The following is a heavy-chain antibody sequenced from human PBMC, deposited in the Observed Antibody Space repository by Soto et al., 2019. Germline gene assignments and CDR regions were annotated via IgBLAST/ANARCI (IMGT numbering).Heavy chain of an antibody. V-gene: IGHV3-23*01. D-gene: IGHD3-10*01. J-gene: IGHJ3*02. Sequence: VQLLESGGGLVQPGGSLRLSCAASGFTFSSYAMSWVRQAPGKGLEWVSAISGSGGSTYYADSVKGRFTISRDNSKNTLYLQMNSLRAEDTAVYYCARERSITMVRGVDYDAFDIWGQGTMVTVSS. CDR3: ARERSITMVRGVDYDAFDI. CDR2: ISGSGGST. CDR1: GFTFSSYA.